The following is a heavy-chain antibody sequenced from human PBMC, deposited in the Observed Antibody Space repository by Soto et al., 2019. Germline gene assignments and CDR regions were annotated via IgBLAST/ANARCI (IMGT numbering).Heavy chain of an antibody. CDR1: GFAFSNYA. V-gene: IGHV3-23*01. Sequence: GGSLRLSCAASGFAFSNYAIHFVGHAPVKGLEWVSSISTSIDATYYADSVKGRFTISRDDSKNTLYPQMNSLRAEDSAVYYCAKDRTVAARNFDYWGQGTQVTVSS. CDR2: ISTSIDAT. CDR3: AKDRTVAARNFDY. J-gene: IGHJ4*02. D-gene: IGHD6-6*01.